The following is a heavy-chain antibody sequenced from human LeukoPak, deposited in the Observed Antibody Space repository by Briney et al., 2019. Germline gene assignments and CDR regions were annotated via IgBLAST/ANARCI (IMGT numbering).Heavy chain of an antibody. CDR3: AKSRPYGSDY. CDR1: GFTFTDYY. V-gene: IGHV3-23*01. CDR2: ISGSGGST. Sequence: PGGSLRLSCAASGFTFTDYYMSWVRQAPGKGLEWVSAISGSGGSTYYADSVKGRFTISRDNSKNTLYLQMNSLRAEDTAVYYCAKSRPYGSDYWGQGTLVTVSS. J-gene: IGHJ4*02. D-gene: IGHD3-10*01.